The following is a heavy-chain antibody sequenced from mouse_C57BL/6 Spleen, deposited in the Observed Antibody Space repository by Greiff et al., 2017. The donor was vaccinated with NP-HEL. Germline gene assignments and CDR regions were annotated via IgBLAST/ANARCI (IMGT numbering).Heavy chain of an antibody. J-gene: IGHJ2*01. V-gene: IGHV1-64*01. Sequence: QVQLQQPGAELVKPGASVKLSCKASGYTFTSYWMHWVKQRPGQGLEWIGMIHPNSGSTNYNEKFKSKATLTVDKSSSTAYMQLSSLTSEDSAVYYCAPFYYDYGGSFDYWGQGTTLTVSS. CDR2: IHPNSGST. CDR1: GYTFTSYW. D-gene: IGHD2-4*01. CDR3: APFYYDYGGSFDY.